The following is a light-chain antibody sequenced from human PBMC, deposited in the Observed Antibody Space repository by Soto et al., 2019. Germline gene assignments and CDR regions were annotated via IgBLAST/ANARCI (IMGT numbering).Light chain of an antibody. V-gene: IGKV3-15*01. CDR1: QSVSGY. J-gene: IGKJ1*01. CDR3: LEHYSWPWT. Sequence: EIVMTQSPGTVSVFPGETVTLSCRASQSVSGYLDWFHQKPGQAPRLVLLRIFTRAIGVPARFSGSGSETEFTLTISGLQSEGSGVYYCLEHYSWPWTFGQGTKVDIK. CDR2: RIF.